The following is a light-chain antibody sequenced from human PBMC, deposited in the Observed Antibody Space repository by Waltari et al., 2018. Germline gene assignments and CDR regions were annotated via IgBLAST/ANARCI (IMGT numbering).Light chain of an antibody. J-gene: IGLJ3*02. CDR2: RNT. CDR3: QTVDDTGNYVL. V-gene: IGLV3-25*03. Sequence: QKKSGQAPFAVIHRNTGRPPGTPERFSVSDSRTTATLTIIGVQPEDEADYFCQTVDDTGNYVLFGGGTKLTVL.